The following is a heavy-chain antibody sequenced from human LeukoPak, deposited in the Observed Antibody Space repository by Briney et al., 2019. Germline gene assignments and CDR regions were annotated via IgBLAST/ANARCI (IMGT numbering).Heavy chain of an antibody. D-gene: IGHD2-2*03. V-gene: IGHV4-4*09. Sequence: SETLSLTCTVSGGSISSYYWSWIRQPPGKGLEWIGYIYTSGSTNYNPSLKSRVTISVDTSKNQFSLKLSSVTAADTAVYYCARRVGYCSSTSCYGPFDYWGQGTLVTVSS. CDR1: GGSISSYY. CDR3: ARRVGYCSSTSCYGPFDY. J-gene: IGHJ4*02. CDR2: IYTSGST.